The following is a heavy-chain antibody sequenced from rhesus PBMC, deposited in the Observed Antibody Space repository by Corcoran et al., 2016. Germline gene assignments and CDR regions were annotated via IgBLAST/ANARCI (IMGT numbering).Heavy chain of an antibody. Sequence: QLQLQESGPGLVKPSETLSVTCAVSGGSISSSYWSWIRQAPGKGLEWIGYIYGSGSSTNYHPSLESRVTLSVDTSKNQLSLKLSSVTTADTAVYYCARGGVYHYWYFDLWGPGTPITISS. CDR3: ARGGVYHYWYFDL. J-gene: IGHJ2*01. V-gene: IGHV4-169*01. CDR2: IYGSGSST. CDR1: GGSISSSY. D-gene: IGHD3-34*01.